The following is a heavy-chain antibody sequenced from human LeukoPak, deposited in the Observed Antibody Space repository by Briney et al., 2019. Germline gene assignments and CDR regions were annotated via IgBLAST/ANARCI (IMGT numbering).Heavy chain of an antibody. Sequence: SETLSLTCTVSGGSISSGSYYWRWIRQPAGKGLEWIGRIYTSGSTNYNPSLKSRVTISVDTSKNQFSLKLSSVTAADTAVYYCARDTWVDYDFWSGYYTGEDYYYYGMDVWGQGTTVTVSS. D-gene: IGHD3-3*01. V-gene: IGHV4-61*02. J-gene: IGHJ6*02. CDR1: GGSISSGSYY. CDR3: ARDTWVDYDFWSGYYTGEDYYYYGMDV. CDR2: IYTSGST.